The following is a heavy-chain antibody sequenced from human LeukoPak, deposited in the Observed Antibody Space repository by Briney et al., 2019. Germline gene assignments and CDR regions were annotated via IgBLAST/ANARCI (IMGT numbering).Heavy chain of an antibody. CDR2: ISSSSSTI. Sequence: PGGSLRLSCAASGFTFSSYSMNWVRQAPGKGLEWVSYISSSSSTIYYADSVKGRFTISRDNAKNSLYLQMNSLRAEDTAVYYCARDGRMVLFDYWGQGTLVTVSS. V-gene: IGHV3-48*01. D-gene: IGHD3-10*01. CDR1: GFTFSSYS. J-gene: IGHJ4*02. CDR3: ARDGRMVLFDY.